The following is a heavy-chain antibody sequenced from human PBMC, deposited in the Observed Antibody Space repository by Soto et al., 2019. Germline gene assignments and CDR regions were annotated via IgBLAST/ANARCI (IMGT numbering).Heavy chain of an antibody. CDR1: CGSISSYY. V-gene: IGHV4-59*01. Sequence: SETLSLTCTVSCGSISSYYWSWIRQPPGKGLEWIGYIYYSGSTNYNPSLKSRVTISVDTSKNQFSLKLSSVTAADTAVYYCAGCGGDCYGYPSFDYWGQGTLVTVSS. CDR2: IYYSGST. D-gene: IGHD2-21*02. CDR3: AGCGGDCYGYPSFDY. J-gene: IGHJ4*02.